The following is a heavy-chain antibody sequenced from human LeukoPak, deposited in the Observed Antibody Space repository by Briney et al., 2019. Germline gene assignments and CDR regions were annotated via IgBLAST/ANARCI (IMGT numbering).Heavy chain of an antibody. J-gene: IGHJ5*02. CDR3: AREASADIVVVTFDP. CDR1: GYTFTSYY. Sequence: TSVKVSCKASGYTFTSYYMHWVRQAPGQGLEWMGIINPSGGSTSYAQKFQGRVTMTRDTSTSTVYMELSSLRSEDTAVYYCAREASADIVVVTFDPWGQGTLVTVSS. V-gene: IGHV1-46*01. CDR2: INPSGGST. D-gene: IGHD2-2*01.